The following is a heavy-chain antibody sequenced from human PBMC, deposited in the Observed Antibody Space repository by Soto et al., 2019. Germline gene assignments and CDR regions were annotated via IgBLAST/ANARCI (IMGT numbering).Heavy chain of an antibody. CDR1: GFTVSSYW. D-gene: IGHD5-18*01. V-gene: IGHV3-74*01. Sequence: EVQLVESGGGLVQPGGSLRLSCAASGFTVSSYWMQWVRQARGKGLVLVSRINSDGSSASDADSVPGRFTISRDNAKNTLYRPMTSLRAEDTAVYYCARDGYDDAFDIWGQGTMFTVSS. CDR3: ARDGYDDAFDI. J-gene: IGHJ3*02. CDR2: INSDGSSA.